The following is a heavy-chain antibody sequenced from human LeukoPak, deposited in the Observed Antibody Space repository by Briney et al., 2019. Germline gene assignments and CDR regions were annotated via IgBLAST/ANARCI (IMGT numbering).Heavy chain of an antibody. J-gene: IGHJ4*02. CDR2: ISSSSAYI. CDR1: GFTLSNSW. Sequence: GGSLRLSCAGSGFTLSNSWMGWVRQAPGKGLEWVSSISSSSAYIYYADSVKGRFTISRDNAKNSLYLQMNSLRAEDTAVYYCARASGDTVDTTTMGSYWGQGTLVTASS. D-gene: IGHD5-18*01. V-gene: IGHV3-21*01. CDR3: ARASGDTVDTTTMGSY.